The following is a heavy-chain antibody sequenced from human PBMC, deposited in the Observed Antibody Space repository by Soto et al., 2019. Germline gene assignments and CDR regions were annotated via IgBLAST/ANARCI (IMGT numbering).Heavy chain of an antibody. J-gene: IGHJ6*02. CDR3: ASLDECEPSYCCSFLDCDGMDV. V-gene: IGHV1-18*01. CDR2: ISAYNGNT. D-gene: IGHD6-13*01. Sequence: EASVKVSCKASGYTFTSYGISWVRQAPGQGLEWMGWISAYNGNTNYAQKLQGRVTMTTDTSTSTAYMELRSLRSDDTAVYYCASLDECEPSYCCSFLDCDGMDVWSRGTTVTVS. CDR1: GYTFTSYG.